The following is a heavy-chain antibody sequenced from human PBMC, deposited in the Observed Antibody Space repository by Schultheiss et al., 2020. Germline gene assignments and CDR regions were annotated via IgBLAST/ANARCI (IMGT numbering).Heavy chain of an antibody. D-gene: IGHD2-8*01. Sequence: SETLSLTCTVSGGSVSSSSSYWGWIRQAPGKGLEWIGSIHYSGSTYYNPSLKSRVTISVDTSKNQFSLKLSSVTAADTAVYYCARLGGNDYGDYWGQGTRVTVSS. CDR3: ARLGGNDYGDY. CDR1: GGSVSSSSSY. J-gene: IGHJ4*02. CDR2: IHYSGST. V-gene: IGHV4-39*01.